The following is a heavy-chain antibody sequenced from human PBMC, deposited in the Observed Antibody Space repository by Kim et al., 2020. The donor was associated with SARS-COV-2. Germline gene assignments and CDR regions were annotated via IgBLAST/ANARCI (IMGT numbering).Heavy chain of an antibody. D-gene: IGHD2-15*01. CDR3: AREVVAATLQEEYYFDY. Sequence: KGRFTITRDKSKNTLYLQMNSLRAEDTAVYYCAREVVAATLQEEYYFDYWGQGTLVTVSS. J-gene: IGHJ4*02. V-gene: IGHV3-30*01.